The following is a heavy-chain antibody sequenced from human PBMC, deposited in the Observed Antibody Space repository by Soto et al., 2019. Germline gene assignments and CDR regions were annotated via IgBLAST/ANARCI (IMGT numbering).Heavy chain of an antibody. V-gene: IGHV4-61*01. CDR1: GASLTSGSYY. CDR2: IYRSGST. Sequence: QVQLQESGPGLVRPSETLSLTCTVSGASLTSGSYYWSWVRQPPGKGLEWIAYIYRSGSTNYNPSLKTLATISADTSKNQFSPRLTSVTPADTAMYYCARWKYSYADLPGDWFDSWGQGTLVTVSS. J-gene: IGHJ5*01. D-gene: IGHD3-16*01. CDR3: ARWKYSYADLPGDWFDS.